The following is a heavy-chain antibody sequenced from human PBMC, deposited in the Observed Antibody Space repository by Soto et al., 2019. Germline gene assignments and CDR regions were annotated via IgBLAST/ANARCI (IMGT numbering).Heavy chain of an antibody. CDR2: MYYSGST. J-gene: IGHJ6*04. V-gene: IGHV4-39*01. Sequence: SETLSLTCTVSGGSISSSSYYWGWIRQPPGKGLEWIGNMYYSGSTYYNLSLKSRVTMSVDTSKNQFSLKISSVTAADTSVYYCARIVVIPAAPDYYNYSGVDVGGKGTTFTVPS. CDR1: GGSISSSSYY. D-gene: IGHD2-2*01. CDR3: ARIVVIPAAPDYYNYSGVDV.